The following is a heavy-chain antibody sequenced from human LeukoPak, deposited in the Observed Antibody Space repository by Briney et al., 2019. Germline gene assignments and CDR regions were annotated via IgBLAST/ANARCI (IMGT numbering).Heavy chain of an antibody. Sequence: SETLSLTCTVSGGSISSYYWSWIRQRAGKGLEWIGRIYTSGSTNYNPSLKSRVTMSVDTSKNQFSLKLSSVTAADTAVYYCARGGSGSYYLAYGGFDYWGQGTLVTVSS. CDR2: IYTSGST. J-gene: IGHJ4*02. D-gene: IGHD3-10*01. CDR3: ARGGSGSYYLAYGGFDY. CDR1: GGSISSYY. V-gene: IGHV4-4*07.